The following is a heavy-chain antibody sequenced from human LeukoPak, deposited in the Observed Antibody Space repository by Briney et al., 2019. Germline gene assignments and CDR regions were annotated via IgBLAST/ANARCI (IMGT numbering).Heavy chain of an antibody. CDR2: ISSSGSTI. CDR3: ARDGYSYAFDY. V-gene: IGHV3-48*04. D-gene: IGHD5-18*01. Sequence: PGGSLRLSCAASGFTFSSYAMSWVRQAPGKGLEWVSAISSSGSTIYYADSVKGRFTISRDNAKNSLYLQMNSLRAEDTAVYYCARDGYSYAFDYWGQGTLVTVSS. CDR1: GFTFSSYA. J-gene: IGHJ4*02.